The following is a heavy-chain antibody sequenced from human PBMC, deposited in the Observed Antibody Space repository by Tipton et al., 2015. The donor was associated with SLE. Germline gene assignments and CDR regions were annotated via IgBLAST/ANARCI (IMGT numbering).Heavy chain of an antibody. V-gene: IGHV4-34*01. J-gene: IGHJ4*02. CDR3: ARGRGTNSWGRY. D-gene: IGHD3-16*01. Sequence: GLVKPSETLSLTCAVYGGSFSGYYWSWVRQPPGKGLEWIGEINHSGSTNYNPSLKSRVTISVDTSKNQFSLKLSSVTAADTAVYYCARGRGTNSWGRYWGQGTLVTVSS. CDR1: GGSFSGYY. CDR2: INHSGST.